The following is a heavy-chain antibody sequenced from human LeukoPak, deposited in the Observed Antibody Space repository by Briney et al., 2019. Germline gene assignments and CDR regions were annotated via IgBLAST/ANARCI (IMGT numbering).Heavy chain of an antibody. D-gene: IGHD6-6*01. Sequence: PSETLSLTCTVSGGSISSGSYYWSWIRQPAGKGLEWIGRIYTSGSTNYNPSLKSRVTISVDTSKNQFSLKLSSVTAADTAVYYCAREYSSSSAYFQHWGQGTLVTVSS. CDR2: IYTSGST. CDR3: AREYSSSSAYFQH. J-gene: IGHJ1*01. CDR1: GGSISSGSYY. V-gene: IGHV4-61*02.